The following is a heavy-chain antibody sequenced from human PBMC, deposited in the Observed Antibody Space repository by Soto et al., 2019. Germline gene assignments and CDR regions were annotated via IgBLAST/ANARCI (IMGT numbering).Heavy chain of an antibody. CDR3: ARDPDCDYDFDY. CDR2: ISVKKGNT. CDR1: GYTFTTYG. V-gene: IGHV1-18*01. D-gene: IGHD4-17*01. Sequence: ASVKVSCKAYGYTFTTYGVSWVRQAPGQGLEWMAWISVKKGNTNYAQKFRDRVTLTTDTSTNTAYMELRSLRSDDTALYYCARDPDCDYDFDYWGQGTLVTVSS. J-gene: IGHJ4*02.